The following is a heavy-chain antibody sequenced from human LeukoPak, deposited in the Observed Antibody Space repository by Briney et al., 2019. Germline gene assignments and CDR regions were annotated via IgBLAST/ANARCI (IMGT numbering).Heavy chain of an antibody. J-gene: IGHJ4*02. D-gene: IGHD2-2*01. CDR3: ARLYCSSTSCLSDY. Sequence: SLRLSXAXXXFTFIXYAMHWVRQAPGKGLEYVSAISSNGGSTYYAKSVKGRFTISRDNSKNRLYLEMGSLRGEDRAVDYCARLYCSSTSCLSDYWGQGTLVTVSS. CDR1: XFTFIXYA. CDR2: ISSNGGST. V-gene: IGHV3-64*01.